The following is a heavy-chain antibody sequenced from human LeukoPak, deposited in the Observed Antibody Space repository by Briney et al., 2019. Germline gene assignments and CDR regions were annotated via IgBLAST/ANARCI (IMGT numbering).Heavy chain of an antibody. CDR3: ARMRDWFDP. V-gene: IGHV4-59*11. CDR2: IYYSGST. J-gene: IGHJ5*02. CDR1: GGSINSHY. Sequence: PSETLSLTCTVSGGSINSHYWSWIRQPPGKGLEWIGYIYYSGSTHHNPSLKSRVTISVDTSKNHFSLKLGSVTAADTAVYYCARMRDWFDPWGQGTLVTVSS.